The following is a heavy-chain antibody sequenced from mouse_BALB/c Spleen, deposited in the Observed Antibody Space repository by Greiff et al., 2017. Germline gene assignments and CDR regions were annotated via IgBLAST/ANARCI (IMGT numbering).Heavy chain of an antibody. V-gene: IGHV5-9*03. CDR3: ARDKRGNYDGAMDY. CDR1: GFTFSGYT. CDR2: ISSGGGNT. J-gene: IGHJ4*01. D-gene: IGHD2-1*01. Sequence: EVQVVESGGGLVKPGGSLKLSCAASGFTFSGYTMSWVRQTPEQRLEWVATISSGGGNTYYPDSVKGRFTISRDNAKNNLYLQMSSLRSEDTALYDCARDKRGNYDGAMDYWGQGTSVTVSS.